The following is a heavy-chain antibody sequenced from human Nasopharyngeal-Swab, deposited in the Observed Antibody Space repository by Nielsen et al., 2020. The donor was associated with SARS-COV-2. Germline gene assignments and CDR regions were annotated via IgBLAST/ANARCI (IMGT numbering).Heavy chain of an antibody. Sequence: GSLRLSCTASGFTFGDYAMSWFRQAPGKGLEWVGFIRSKAYGGTTEYAASVKGRFTISRDDSKSIAYLQMNSLKTEDTAVYYCTREQPDYYDSSGYYPIPFDSWGQGTLVTVSS. CDR2: IRSKAYGGTT. CDR3: TREQPDYYDSSGYYPIPFDS. CDR1: GFTFGDYA. D-gene: IGHD3-22*01. J-gene: IGHJ4*02. V-gene: IGHV3-49*03.